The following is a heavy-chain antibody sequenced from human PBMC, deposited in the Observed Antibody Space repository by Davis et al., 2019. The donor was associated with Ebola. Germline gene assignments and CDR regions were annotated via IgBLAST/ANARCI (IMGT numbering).Heavy chain of an antibody. J-gene: IGHJ3*02. D-gene: IGHD1-26*01. Sequence: GESLKISCAASGFTVSNYYMSWVRRAPGKGLEWVSTLGLSADTYYADSVKGRFTISRDNSKNTLYLQMNGLRVEDTAIYYCAKDTSNIWFDIWGQGTNVTVSS. V-gene: IGHV3-23*01. CDR2: LGLSADT. CDR1: GFTVSNYY. CDR3: AKDTSNIWFDI.